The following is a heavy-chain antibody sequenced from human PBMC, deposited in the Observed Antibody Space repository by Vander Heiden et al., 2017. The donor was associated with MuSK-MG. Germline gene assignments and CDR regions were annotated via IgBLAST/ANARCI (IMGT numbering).Heavy chain of an antibody. J-gene: IGHJ3*01. CDR1: GFTFSSYA. V-gene: IGHV3-23*01. Sequence: EVQLLESGGGLVQPGGSLRLSCAASGFTFSSYAMSWVRQAPGKGLEWVSVISGTIASTYYADSVKGRFTISRDNSKNTLYLQMNSLRVEDTAVYFCAKDYKYSSGLDAFDLWGQGTMVTVSS. D-gene: IGHD3-22*01. CDR2: ISGTIAST. CDR3: AKDYKYSSGLDAFDL.